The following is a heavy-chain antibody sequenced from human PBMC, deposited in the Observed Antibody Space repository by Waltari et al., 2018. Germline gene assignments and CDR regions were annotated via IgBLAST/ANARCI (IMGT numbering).Heavy chain of an antibody. CDR3: ARLGGLTTVTTRPDY. CDR2: IYYSGST. CDR1: GGSISSSSYY. J-gene: IGHJ4*02. D-gene: IGHD4-17*01. V-gene: IGHV4-39*01. Sequence: QLQLQESGPGLVKPSETLSLTCTVSGGSISSSSYYWGWIRQPPGKGLEWIGSIYYSGSTYYNPSLKSRVTISVDTSKNQFSLKLSSVTAADTAVYYCARLGGLTTVTTRPDYWGQGTLVTVSS.